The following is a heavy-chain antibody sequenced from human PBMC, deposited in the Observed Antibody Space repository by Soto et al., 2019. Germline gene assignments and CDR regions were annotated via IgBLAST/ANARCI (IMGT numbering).Heavy chain of an antibody. Sequence: SVKVSCKASGFTFTSSAVQWVRQARGQRLEWIGWIVVGSGNTNYAQKFQERVTITRDMSTSTAYMELSSLRSDDTAVYYCARDRSYCSSTSCYGEGYYYYGMDVWGQGTTVTVSS. CDR1: GFTFTSSA. CDR3: ARDRSYCSSTSCYGEGYYYYGMDV. D-gene: IGHD2-2*01. V-gene: IGHV1-58*01. J-gene: IGHJ6*02. CDR2: IVVGSGNT.